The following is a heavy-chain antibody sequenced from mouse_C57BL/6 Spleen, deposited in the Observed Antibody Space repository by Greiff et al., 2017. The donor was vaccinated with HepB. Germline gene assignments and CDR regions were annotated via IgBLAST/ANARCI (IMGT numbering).Heavy chain of an antibody. J-gene: IGHJ2*01. Sequence: QVRLQQSGAELVRPGASVTLSCKASGYTFTDYEMHWVKQTPVHGLEWIGAIDPETGGTAYNQKFKGKAILTADKSSSTAYMELRSLTSEDSAVYYCTSPPTVPLDYWGQGTTLTVSS. CDR1: GYTFTDYE. CDR3: TSPPTVPLDY. CDR2: IDPETGGT. D-gene: IGHD1-1*01. V-gene: IGHV1-15*01.